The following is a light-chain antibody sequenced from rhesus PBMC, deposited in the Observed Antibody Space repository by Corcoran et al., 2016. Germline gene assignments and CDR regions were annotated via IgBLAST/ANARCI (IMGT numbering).Light chain of an antibody. CDR2: QVS. V-gene: IGKV2S8*01. CDR3: GQSTDVPYT. CDR1: QSLVHSNGRPY. J-gene: IGKJ2*01. Sequence: DVVMTQSPLSLPVTPGQLASISCRSSQSLVHSNGRPYLSWLHQKPGQPPSRLIYQVSNRDSGVPDRFSGSGAGTDFTLKITRVEAEDVGIYYCGQSTDVPYTFCQGTKVEIQ.